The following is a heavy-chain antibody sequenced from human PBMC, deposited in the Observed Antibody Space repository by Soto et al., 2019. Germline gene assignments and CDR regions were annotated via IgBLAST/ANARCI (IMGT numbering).Heavy chain of an antibody. Sequence: GGSLRLSCAASGFTFSSFNMNWVRQAPGKGLEWVSYIGGGSSTIYYADSVKGRFTISGDNAKNSLFLQMNSLRAEDTAVYYCARVGAGRYDAFDIWGQGTMVTVSS. CDR2: IGGGSSTI. J-gene: IGHJ3*02. V-gene: IGHV3-48*01. CDR1: GFTFSSFN. CDR3: ARVGAGRYDAFDI. D-gene: IGHD2-15*01.